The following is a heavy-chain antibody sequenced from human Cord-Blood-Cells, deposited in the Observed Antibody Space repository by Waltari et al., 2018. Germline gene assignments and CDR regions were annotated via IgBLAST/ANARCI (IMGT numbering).Heavy chain of an antibody. CDR3: ARVERRGLRFLEWKGAFDI. D-gene: IGHD3-3*01. J-gene: IGHJ3*02. CDR1: GGSISSGGYY. Sequence: QVQLQESGPGLVKPSQTLSLTCTVSGGSISSGGYYWSWIRQHPGKGLEWIGYIYYSGSTYCNPSLKSRVTISVDTSKNQFSLKLSSVTAADTAVYYCARVERRGLRFLEWKGAFDIWGQGTMVTVSS. V-gene: IGHV4-31*03. CDR2: IYYSGST.